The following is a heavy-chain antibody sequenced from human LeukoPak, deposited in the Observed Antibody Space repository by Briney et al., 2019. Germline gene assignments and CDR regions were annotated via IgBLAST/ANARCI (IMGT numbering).Heavy chain of an antibody. V-gene: IGHV3-43D*03. CDR2: ISWDDGST. Sequence: GGSLRLSCAASGFTFDDYAMHWVRQAPGKGLEWVSLISWDDGSTYYADSVKGRFTISRDNSKNSLYLQMNSLRAEDTALYYCAKDGHCSSTSCSYYYMDVWGKGTTVTVSS. D-gene: IGHD2-2*01. CDR3: AKDGHCSSTSCSYYYMDV. J-gene: IGHJ6*03. CDR1: GFTFDDYA.